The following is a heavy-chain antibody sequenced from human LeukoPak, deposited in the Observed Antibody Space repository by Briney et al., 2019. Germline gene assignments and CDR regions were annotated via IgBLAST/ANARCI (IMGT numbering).Heavy chain of an antibody. J-gene: IGHJ4*02. Sequence: ASVTVSCKASGYTFTAYYMHWVRQAPGQGLEWMGWINPNSGGTNYAQKFQGRVTMTRDTSISTAYMELSRLGSDDTAVYYCARDRVVVPAAFDYWREGTLVTVPS. CDR3: ARDRVVVPAAFDY. CDR1: GYTFTAYY. V-gene: IGHV1-2*02. D-gene: IGHD2-2*01. CDR2: INPNSGGT.